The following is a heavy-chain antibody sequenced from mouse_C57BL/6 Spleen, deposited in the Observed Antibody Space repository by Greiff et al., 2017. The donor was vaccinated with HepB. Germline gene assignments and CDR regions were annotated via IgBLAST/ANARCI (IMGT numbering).Heavy chain of an antibody. J-gene: IGHJ2*01. V-gene: IGHV1-82*01. CDR3: ALTGTERPTSYFDY. CDR1: GYAFSSSW. CDR2: IYPGDGDT. D-gene: IGHD4-1*01. Sequence: VQLQQSGPELVKPGASVKISCKASGYAFSSSWMNWVKQRPGKGLEWIGRIYPGDGDTNYNGKFKGKATLTADKSSSTAYMQLSSLTSEDSAVYFCALTGTERPTSYFDYWGQGTTLTVSS.